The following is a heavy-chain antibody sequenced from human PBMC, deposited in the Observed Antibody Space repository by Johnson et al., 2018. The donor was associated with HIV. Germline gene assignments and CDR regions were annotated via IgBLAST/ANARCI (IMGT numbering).Heavy chain of an antibody. CDR1: GFTVSSNY. V-gene: IGHV3-66*01. Sequence: MQLVESGGGLVQPGGSLRVSCAASGFTVSSNYMSWVRQAPGKGLEWVSVIYSGGSTYYADSVKGRYTISRDNSKNTLYLQMNSLRADDTAVYYCARAYSYGAFEIWGQGTRVTVSS. CDR2: IYSGGST. CDR3: ARAYSYGAFEI. D-gene: IGHD5-18*01. J-gene: IGHJ3*02.